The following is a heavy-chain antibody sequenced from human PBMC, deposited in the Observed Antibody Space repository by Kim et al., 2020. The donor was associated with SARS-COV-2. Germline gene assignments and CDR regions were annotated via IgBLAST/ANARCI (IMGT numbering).Heavy chain of an antibody. D-gene: IGHD6-19*01. CDR1: GGSINNYY. Sequence: SETLSLTCTVSGGSINNYYWSWIRQPAGKGLEWIGRIYASGTTNYNPSLKSRVTMSVDTSKNQFSPNLSSVTAADTAGYYCARGGGYSSGKAKFDYWGQGSLVTASS. CDR2: IYASGTT. CDR3: ARGGGYSSGKAKFDY. J-gene: IGHJ4*02. V-gene: IGHV4-4*07.